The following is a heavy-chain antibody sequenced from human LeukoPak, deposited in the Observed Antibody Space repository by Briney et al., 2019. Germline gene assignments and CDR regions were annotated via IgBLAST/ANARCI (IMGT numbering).Heavy chain of an antibody. V-gene: IGHV3-48*03. D-gene: IGHD6-13*01. CDR3: ARAEQQLVYGIDV. Sequence: GGSLRLSCAASGFTFSSYEMNWVRQAPGKGLEWVSYISSSGSTIYYADSVKGRFTISRDNAKNSLYLQMNSLRAEDTAVYYCARAEQQLVYGIDVWGQGTTVTVSS. CDR2: ISSSGSTI. J-gene: IGHJ6*02. CDR1: GFTFSSYE.